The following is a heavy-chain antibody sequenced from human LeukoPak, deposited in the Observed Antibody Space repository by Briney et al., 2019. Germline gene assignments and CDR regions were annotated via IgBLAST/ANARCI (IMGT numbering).Heavy chain of an antibody. V-gene: IGHV3-23*01. J-gene: IGHJ4*02. CDR2: ITGRGDAT. D-gene: IGHD3-10*01. CDR1: GFTFSDYY. Sequence: PGGSLRLSCAASGFTFSDYYMSWIRQAPGKGLEWVSTITGRGDATYYADSVKGRFTISRNNSKNTLYLQMNSLRADDTAVYYCARDSSMLRGPLVIYYFDFWGQGTLVTVSS. CDR3: ARDSSMLRGPLVIYYFDF.